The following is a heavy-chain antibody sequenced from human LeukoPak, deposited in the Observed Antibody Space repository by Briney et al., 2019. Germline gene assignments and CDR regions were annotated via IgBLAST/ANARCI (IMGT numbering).Heavy chain of an antibody. J-gene: IGHJ4*02. CDR1: GFTFSNYG. CDR2: IRSKAYGGTT. CDR3: SRLVGATTALSPYYFDY. Sequence: GRSLRLSCAASGFTFSNYGMHWVRQAPGKGLEWVGFIRSKAYGGTTEYAASVKGRFTISRDDFKNIAYLQMNSLKTEDTAVYYCSRLVGATTALSPYYFDYWGQGTLVTVSS. D-gene: IGHD1-26*01. V-gene: IGHV3-49*04.